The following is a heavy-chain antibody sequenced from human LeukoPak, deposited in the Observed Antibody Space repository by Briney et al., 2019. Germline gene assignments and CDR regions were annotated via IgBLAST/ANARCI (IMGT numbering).Heavy chain of an antibody. J-gene: IGHJ1*01. CDR1: GGSVTSDSYY. CDR2: IYDTGSS. V-gene: IGHV4-61*01. CDR3: ARDRYFHH. Sequence: SETLSLTCTVSGGSVTSDSYYWSWIRQPPGKGLEWIGYIYDTGSSTYNPALKRRVTISLDTPKNQFSLKLSSVTAAATAVYYCARDRYFHHWGQGTLVTVSS.